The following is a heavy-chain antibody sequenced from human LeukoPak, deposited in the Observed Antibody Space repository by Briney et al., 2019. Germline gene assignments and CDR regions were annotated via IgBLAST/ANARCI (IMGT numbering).Heavy chain of an antibody. CDR3: AREYGDTTGVDY. Sequence: PSETLSFTCTVSGGSISSYYWSWIRRPPGKGLEWIGYIYYSGSTNYNPSLKSRVTISVDTSKNQFSLKLSSVTAADTAVYYCAREYGDTTGVDYWGQGTLVTVSS. V-gene: IGHV4-59*01. CDR1: GGSISSYY. D-gene: IGHD1-1*01. J-gene: IGHJ4*02. CDR2: IYYSGST.